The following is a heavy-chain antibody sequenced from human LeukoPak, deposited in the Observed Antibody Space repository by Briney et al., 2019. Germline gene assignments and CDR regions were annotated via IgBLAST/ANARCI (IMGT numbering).Heavy chain of an antibody. Sequence: ASVKVSCKASGYTFTGYYMHWVRQAPGQGLEWMGWISASNGNTNYAQKLQGRVTMSTDTSTTTAYMELRSLRSDDTAVYYCARAAPYTPMAPIYWGQGTLLTVSS. D-gene: IGHD5-18*01. CDR2: ISASNGNT. CDR3: ARAAPYTPMAPIY. CDR1: GYTFTGYY. J-gene: IGHJ4*02. V-gene: IGHV1-18*04.